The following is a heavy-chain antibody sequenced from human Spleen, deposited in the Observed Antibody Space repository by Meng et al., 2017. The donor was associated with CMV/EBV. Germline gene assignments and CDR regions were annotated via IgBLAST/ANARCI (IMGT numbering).Heavy chain of an antibody. J-gene: IGHJ4*02. V-gene: IGHV3-30*04. CDR1: FSSYA. Sequence: FSSYAMHWVRQAPGKGLEWVAVISYDGSNKYYADSVKGRFTISRDNSKNTLYLQMNSLRAEDTAVYYCARDKRGIWGFWSGEGTNYWGQGTLVTVSS. D-gene: IGHD3-3*01. CDR2: ISYDGSNK. CDR3: ARDKRGIWGFWSGEGTNY.